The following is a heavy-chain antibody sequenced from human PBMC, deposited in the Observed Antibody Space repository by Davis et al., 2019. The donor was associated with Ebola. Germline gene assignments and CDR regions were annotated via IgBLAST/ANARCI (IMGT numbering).Heavy chain of an antibody. CDR1: GASIRSYY. CDR3: ARPTTGSDNSGFYYFDY. D-gene: IGHD3-22*01. J-gene: IGHJ4*02. Sequence: GSLRLSCTISGASIRSYYWVWIRQPPGKGLEWIGSVYYSGSTYYSPSLKSRVTISVDTSKNQFSLKLNSVTAADTAVYFCARPTTGSDNSGFYYFDYWGQGTLVTVSS. CDR2: VYYSGST. V-gene: IGHV4-39*01.